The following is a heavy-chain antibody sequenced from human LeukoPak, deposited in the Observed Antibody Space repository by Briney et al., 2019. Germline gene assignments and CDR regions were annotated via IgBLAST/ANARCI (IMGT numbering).Heavy chain of an antibody. D-gene: IGHD5-18*01. CDR2: IYYSGST. Sequence: PSETLSLTCTVSGGSISSGGYYWSWIRQHPGKGLEWIGYIYYSGSTYYNPSLKSRVTISVDTSKNQFSLKLSSVTAADTAVYYCARATLTRRGYSYGHIDYWGRGTLVTVSS. V-gene: IGHV4-31*03. CDR3: ARATLTRRGYSYGHIDY. J-gene: IGHJ4*02. CDR1: GGSISSGGYY.